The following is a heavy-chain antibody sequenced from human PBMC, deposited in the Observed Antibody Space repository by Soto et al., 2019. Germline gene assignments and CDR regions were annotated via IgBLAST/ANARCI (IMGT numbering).Heavy chain of an antibody. Sequence: VQLQESGPGLVKPSETLSLTCTVSGDSISSYYWSWIRQPPGRGLEWIGYISYRGGTSYNPSLKRRVTISVDTTNNQSSLKLNSLTAADTAVYYLARVTEDCDSGCYDVYFDFWGQGALVTVSS. V-gene: IGHV4-59*01. J-gene: IGHJ4*01. D-gene: IGHD2-21*02. CDR2: ISYRGGT. CDR3: ARVTEDCDSGCYDVYFDF. CDR1: GDSISSYY.